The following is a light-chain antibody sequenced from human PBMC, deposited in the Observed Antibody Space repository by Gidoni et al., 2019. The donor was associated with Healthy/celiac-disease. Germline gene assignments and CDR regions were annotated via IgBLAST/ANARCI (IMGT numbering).Light chain of an antibody. V-gene: IGKV1-5*03. CDR2: NAS. CDR1: QSISRC. CDR3: QQYNSYPCT. Sequence: DIQMTPSPSSLSASVGDRDTITCRASQSISRCLAWYQQKPGKAPKLLIYNASSLERGVPSMFSGSGSGTEFTLTISSLQPDDFATYYCQQYNSYPCTFGQGTKVELK. J-gene: IGKJ1*01.